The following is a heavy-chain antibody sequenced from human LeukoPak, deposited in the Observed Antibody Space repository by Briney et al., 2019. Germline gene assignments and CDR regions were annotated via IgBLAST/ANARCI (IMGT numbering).Heavy chain of an antibody. CDR1: GGSISSYY. Sequence: PSETLSLTCTVSGGSISSYYWVWIRQPPGKGLEWIGSIYYSGSTYYNPSLKSRVTISVDTSQNQFSLKLSSVTATDTAVYYCARHYSASRYYYYYYMDVWGKGTTVTISS. V-gene: IGHV4-39*01. CDR2: IYYSGST. J-gene: IGHJ6*03. CDR3: ARHYSASRYYYYYYMDV. D-gene: IGHD2-15*01.